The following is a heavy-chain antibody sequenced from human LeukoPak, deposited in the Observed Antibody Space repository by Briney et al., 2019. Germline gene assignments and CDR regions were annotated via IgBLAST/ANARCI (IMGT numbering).Heavy chain of an antibody. J-gene: IGHJ4*02. CDR2: IYTSGST. V-gene: IGHV4-61*02. D-gene: IGHD3-10*01. Sequence: PSETLSLTCTVSGGSISSSSYYWGWIRQPAGKGLEWIGRIYTSGSTNYNPSLKSRVTISVDTSKNQFSLKLSSVTAADTAVYYCAREGGVRSTNDYWGQGTLVTVSS. CDR1: GGSISSSSYY. CDR3: AREGGVRSTNDY.